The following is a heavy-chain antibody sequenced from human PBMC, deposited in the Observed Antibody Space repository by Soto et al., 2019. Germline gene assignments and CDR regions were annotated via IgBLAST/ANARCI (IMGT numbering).Heavy chain of an antibody. CDR3: AGTQLLGGYGSGADPGFCAI. CDR2: ISSSGSTI. Sequence: PAGSLRLSCSASGFTFSDYYMSLIRQAPGKGLEWVSYISSSGSTIYYADSVKGRFTISRDNAKNSLYLQMNSLRAEDTAVYYCAGTQLLGGYGSGADPGFCAIWGQGTMVTVSS. D-gene: IGHD5-12*01. CDR1: GFTFSDYY. V-gene: IGHV3-11*01. J-gene: IGHJ3*02.